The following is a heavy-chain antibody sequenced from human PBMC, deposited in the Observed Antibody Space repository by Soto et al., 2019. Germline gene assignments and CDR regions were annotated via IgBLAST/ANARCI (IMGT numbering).Heavy chain of an antibody. CDR1: GFTLSDYD. CDR2: ISSSGSTI. Sequence: GGCLRLSCAASGFTLSDYDMCCIRQLSGKVLEWVSYISSSGSTIYYADSVKGRFTISRDNAKNSLYLQMNSLRAEDTAVYYCARDSKYYDFWSGYQGENDYWGQGT. V-gene: IGHV3-11*01. CDR3: ARDSKYYDFWSGYQGENDY. J-gene: IGHJ4*02. D-gene: IGHD3-3*01.